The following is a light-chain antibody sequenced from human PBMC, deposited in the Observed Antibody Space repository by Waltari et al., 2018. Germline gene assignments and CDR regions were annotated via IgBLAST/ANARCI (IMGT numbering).Light chain of an antibody. V-gene: IGKV3-20*01. Sequence: ETVLTQSPGPLSLSPGERATLSCRASQSVTSSHLAWYQQKPGQAPRLLIYGASSRATGSPDRFSSSGSGTDFTLTITRLEPEDFAVYYCQQYGNSPRTFGQGTEVEIK. CDR1: QSVTSSH. CDR2: GAS. J-gene: IGKJ1*01. CDR3: QQYGNSPRT.